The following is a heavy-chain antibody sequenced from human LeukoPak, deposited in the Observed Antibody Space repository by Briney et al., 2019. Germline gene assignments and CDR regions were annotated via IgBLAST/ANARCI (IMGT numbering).Heavy chain of an antibody. V-gene: IGHV4-39*01. Sequence: SETLSLTCTVSGGSISSSCYYWGWIRQPPGKGLEWIGSIYYSGSTYYNPSLKSRVTISVDTSKNQFSLKLSSVTAADTAVYYCASNPASVVVPAAIRRLREYNDYWGQGTLVTVSS. CDR3: ASNPASVVVPAAIRRLREYNDY. CDR1: GGSISSSCYY. J-gene: IGHJ4*02. D-gene: IGHD2-2*02. CDR2: IYYSGST.